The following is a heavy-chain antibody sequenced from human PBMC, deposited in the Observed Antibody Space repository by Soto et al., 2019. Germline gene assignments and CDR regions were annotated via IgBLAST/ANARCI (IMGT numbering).Heavy chain of an antibody. V-gene: IGHV4-39*01. J-gene: IGHJ4*02. CDR3: ASPVYIGKYHFDY. Sequence: SETLSLTCAVSGGSISRRSHHWGWIRPAPGKGLEWIGSISDSGNTYSTSSLRGRFTISVDPAKNQVYLRLTSVTAADTAVYYCASPVYIGKYHFDYWGQGALVTVSS. CDR2: ISDSGNT. CDR1: GGSISRRSHH. D-gene: IGHD1-26*01.